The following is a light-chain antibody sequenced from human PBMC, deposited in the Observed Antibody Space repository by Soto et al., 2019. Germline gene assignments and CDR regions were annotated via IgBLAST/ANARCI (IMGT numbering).Light chain of an antibody. Sequence: EVVLTQSPGTLSLSPGQRATLSCRASQSVTSSYLAWYQQKPGQAPRLLIYGASIRATGIPDRFSGSGSGADFTLTISRLEPEDFALLYCQHFDSSSYTFGQGTKLEI. CDR2: GAS. CDR1: QSVTSSY. V-gene: IGKV3-20*01. J-gene: IGKJ2*01. CDR3: QHFDSSSYT.